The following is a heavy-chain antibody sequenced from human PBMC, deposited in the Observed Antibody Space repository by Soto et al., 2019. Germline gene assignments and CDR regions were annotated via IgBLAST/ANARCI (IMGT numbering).Heavy chain of an antibody. V-gene: IGHV3-30-3*01. CDR2: ISYDGSNK. CDR1: GFTFSSYA. CDR3: AREYGRGNYYGSGSTPLYYYYGMDV. J-gene: IGHJ6*02. Sequence: GGSLRLSCAASGFTFSSYAMHWVRQAPGKGLEWVAVISYDGSNKYYADSVKGRFTISRDNSKNTLYLQMNSLRAEDTAVYYCAREYGRGNYYGSGSTPLYYYYGMDVWGQGTTVTVSS. D-gene: IGHD3-10*01.